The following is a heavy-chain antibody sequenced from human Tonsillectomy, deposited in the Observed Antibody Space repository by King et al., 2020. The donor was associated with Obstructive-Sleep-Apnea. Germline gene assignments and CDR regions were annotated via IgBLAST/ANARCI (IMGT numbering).Heavy chain of an antibody. V-gene: IGHV3-7*03. CDR2: IKQDGSEE. CDR1: GFTFSSYW. D-gene: IGHD1-26*01. CDR3: ARRRIVGATRGVYFDY. J-gene: IGHJ4*02. Sequence: VQLVESGGGLVQPGGSLRLSCAASGFTFSSYWMSWVRQAPGKGLEWVANIKQDGSEEYYVDSVKGRFTISRDNAKNSLYLQMNSLRAEDTAVYYCARRRIVGATRGVYFDYWGQGTLVTVSS.